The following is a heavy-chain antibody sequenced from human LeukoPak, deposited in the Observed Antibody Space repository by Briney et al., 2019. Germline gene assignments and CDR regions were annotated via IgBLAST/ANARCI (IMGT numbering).Heavy chain of an antibody. D-gene: IGHD5-12*01. V-gene: IGHV3-23*01. CDR3: AKDDGLPPSYFDY. Sequence: GGSLRLSCAASGFIVSSNYMSWVRQAPGKGLEWVSAISGSGGSTYYADSVKGRFTISRDNSKNTLYLQMNSLRAEDTAVYYCAKDDGLPPSYFDYWGQGTLVTVSS. CDR2: ISGSGGST. CDR1: GFIVSSNY. J-gene: IGHJ4*02.